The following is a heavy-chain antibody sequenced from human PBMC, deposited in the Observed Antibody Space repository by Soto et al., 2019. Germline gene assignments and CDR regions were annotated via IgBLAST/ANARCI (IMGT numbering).Heavy chain of an antibody. V-gene: IGHV1-69*13. CDR1: GGTFSSYA. J-gene: IGHJ6*02. D-gene: IGHD2-2*01. CDR3: ASGGVPADSLDYYGMDV. CDR2: IIPIFGTA. Sequence: GASVKVSCKASGGTFSSYAISWVRQAPGQGLEWMGGIIPIFGTANYAQKFQGRVTITADESTSTAYMELSSLRSEDTAVYYCASGGVPADSLDYYGMDVWGQGTTVTVSS.